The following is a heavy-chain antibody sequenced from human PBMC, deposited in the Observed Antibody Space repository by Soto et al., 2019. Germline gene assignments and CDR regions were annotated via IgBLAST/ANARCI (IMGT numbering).Heavy chain of an antibody. D-gene: IGHD2-15*01. CDR3: ARVSSSIVVVPDYGMDV. J-gene: IGHJ6*02. CDR1: GGTLRSHA. V-gene: IGHV1-69*01. CDR2: IIPIFGSP. Sequence: QVQLVQSGAEVKKPGSSVRVSCKASGGTLRSHAINWVRQAPGQGLEWMGGIIPIFGSPNYAQKFQGRVTITADESSTTAYMELSSLRSEDTAVYYCARVSSSIVVVPDYGMDVWGQGTTVTVSS.